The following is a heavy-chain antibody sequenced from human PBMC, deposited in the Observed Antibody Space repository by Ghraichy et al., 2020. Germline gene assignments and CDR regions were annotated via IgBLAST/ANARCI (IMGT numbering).Heavy chain of an antibody. CDR1: GFTFSSYW. CDR2: INSDGSST. CDR3: AREEDYDSSGGDFDY. D-gene: IGHD3-22*01. V-gene: IGHV3-74*01. J-gene: IGHJ4*02. Sequence: GSLRLSCAASGFTFSSYWMHWVRQAPGKGLVWVSRINSDGSSTSYADSVKGRFTISRDNAKNTLYLQMNSLRAEDTAVYYCAREEDYDSSGGDFDYWGQGTLVTVSS.